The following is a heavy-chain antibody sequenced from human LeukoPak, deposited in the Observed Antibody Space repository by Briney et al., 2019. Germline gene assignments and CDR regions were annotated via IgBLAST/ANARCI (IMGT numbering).Heavy chain of an antibody. CDR2: INHSGST. CDR1: GGSFSGYY. D-gene: IGHD4-11*01. V-gene: IGHV4-34*01. Sequence: PSETLSLTCAVYGGSFSGYYWSWIRQPPGKGLEWIGEINHSGSTNYNPSLKSRVTISVDTSKNQFSLKLSSVTAADTAVYYCARGGYSNLYYYYYGMDVWGQGTTVTVSS. J-gene: IGHJ6*02. CDR3: ARGGYSNLYYYYYGMDV.